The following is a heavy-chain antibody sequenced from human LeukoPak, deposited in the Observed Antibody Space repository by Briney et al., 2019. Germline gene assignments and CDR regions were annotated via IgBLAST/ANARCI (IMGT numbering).Heavy chain of an antibody. CDR2: IYYSGTT. CDR3: ARLPYNWSFDP. J-gene: IGHJ5*02. D-gene: IGHD1-20*01. CDR1: GGSISSSSYY. Sequence: SETLSLTCTVSGGSISSSSYYWGWLRQPPGKGLEWLGSIYYSGTTYYNPSLKSRVTISVDRSKNQFSLELSSVTAADTAVYYCARLPYNWSFDPWGQGTLVTVSS. V-gene: IGHV4-39*01.